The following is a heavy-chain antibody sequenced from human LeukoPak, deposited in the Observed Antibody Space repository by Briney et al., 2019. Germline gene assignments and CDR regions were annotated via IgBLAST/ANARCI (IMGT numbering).Heavy chain of an antibody. CDR3: AKYDGSGYFLDY. CDR2: IRYDGSNK. J-gene: IGHJ4*02. Sequence: GGSLRLSCAASGFTFSSYGIHWVRQAPGKGLEWVAFIRYDGSNKYYADSVKGRFTISRDNSKNTLYLQMNSLRAEDTALYYCAKYDGSGYFLDYWGQGTLVSVSS. CDR1: GFTFSSYG. D-gene: IGHD3-22*01. V-gene: IGHV3-30*02.